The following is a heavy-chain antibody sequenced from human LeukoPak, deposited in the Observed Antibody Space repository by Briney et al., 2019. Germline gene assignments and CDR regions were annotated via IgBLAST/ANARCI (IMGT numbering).Heavy chain of an antibody. Sequence: GGSLRLSCAASGFTFSSYTMNWVRQAPGKGLEWVSSISSSSNYIYYADSVKGRLTISRDNAKDSLYLQMNSLRAEDTAVYYCARDPTPRYCSGGSCYTHYGMDVWGQGTTVTVSS. V-gene: IGHV3-21*01. D-gene: IGHD2-15*01. CDR2: ISSSSNYI. CDR3: ARDPTPRYCSGGSCYTHYGMDV. CDR1: GFTFSSYT. J-gene: IGHJ6*02.